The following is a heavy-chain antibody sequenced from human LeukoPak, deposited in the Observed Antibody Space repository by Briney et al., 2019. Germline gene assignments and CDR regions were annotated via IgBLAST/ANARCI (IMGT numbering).Heavy chain of an antibody. CDR1: GFTFSSYW. J-gene: IGHJ4*02. CDR3: ARDSNNYYLGYFDY. V-gene: IGHV3-7*01. D-gene: IGHD3-22*01. CDR2: IKQDGSEK. Sequence: PGGSLRLSCAASGFTFSSYWMSWVRQAPGKGLEWVANIKQDGSEKYYVDSVKGRFTISRDNAKNSLYLQMNSLRAEDTAVYYCARDSNNYYLGYFDYWGQGTLVTFSS.